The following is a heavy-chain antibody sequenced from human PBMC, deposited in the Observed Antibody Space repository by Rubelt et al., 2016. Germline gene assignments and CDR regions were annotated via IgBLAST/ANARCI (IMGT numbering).Heavy chain of an antibody. J-gene: IGHJ4*02. CDR3: TTDVVDGGY. Sequence: EVQLVESGGGVVKPGGSLRLSCAASGFTFSTAWMSWVRQAPGKGLEWVGRIKNKGDGGTIDYAAPVKGRLTISRDDSKNTVYLQMNSLKTEDTAVYYSTTDVVDGGYWGQGTLVTVSS. CDR1: GFTFSTAW. D-gene: IGHD2-21*01. CDR2: IKNKGDGGTI. V-gene: IGHV3-15*01.